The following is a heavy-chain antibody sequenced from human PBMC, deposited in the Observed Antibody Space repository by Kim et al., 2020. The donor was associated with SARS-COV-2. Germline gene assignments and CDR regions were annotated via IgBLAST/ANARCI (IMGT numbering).Heavy chain of an antibody. J-gene: IGHJ4*02. CDR2: IKSKTDGGTT. V-gene: IGHV3-15*01. CDR1: GFTFSNAW. D-gene: IGHD6-13*01. Sequence: GGSLRLSCAASGFTFSNAWMSWVRQAPGKGLEWVGRIKSKTDGGTTDYAAPVKGRFTISRDDSKNTLYLQMNSLKTEDTAVYYCTTEVPYSSSWYRWTAQVDYWGQVTLVTVSS. CDR3: TTEVPYSSSWYRWTAQVDY.